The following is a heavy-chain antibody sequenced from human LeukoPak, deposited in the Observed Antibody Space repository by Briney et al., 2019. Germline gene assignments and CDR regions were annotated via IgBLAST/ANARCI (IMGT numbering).Heavy chain of an antibody. J-gene: IGHJ4*02. Sequence: ASGKVSCKASGYTFTGYYIHWVRQAPGQGLEWMGWINPNSGGTNYAQKFQGRVTMTRDTSISTAYMELSRLRSDDTAVYYCARDRRFYEYSSSYRPSWEPDYYFDYWGQGTLVTVSS. D-gene: IGHD6-6*01. CDR2: INPNSGGT. CDR3: ARDRRFYEYSSSYRPSWEPDYYFDY. V-gene: IGHV1-2*02. CDR1: GYTFTGYY.